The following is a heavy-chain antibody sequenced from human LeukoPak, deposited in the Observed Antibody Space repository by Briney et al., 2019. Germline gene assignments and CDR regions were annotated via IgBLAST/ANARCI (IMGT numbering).Heavy chain of an antibody. CDR2: ISSNGGST. Sequence: GGSLRLSCTGSGFTFGDYAISWVRQAPGKGLEYVSAISSNGGSTYYANSVKGRFTISRDNSKNTLYLQMGSLRAEDMAVYYCARVSGSSGWYSYYYYYMDVWGKGTTVTISS. CDR3: ARVSGSSGWYSYYYYYMDV. J-gene: IGHJ6*03. V-gene: IGHV3-64*01. CDR1: GFTFGDYA. D-gene: IGHD6-19*01.